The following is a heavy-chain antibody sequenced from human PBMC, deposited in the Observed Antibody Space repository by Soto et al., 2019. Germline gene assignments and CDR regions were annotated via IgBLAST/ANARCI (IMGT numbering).Heavy chain of an antibody. CDR3: ARWEMERDNAFDI. V-gene: IGHV1-69*13. D-gene: IGHD1-1*01. CDR1: GCTFSSYA. Sequence: SVKVSCKASGCTFSSYAISWVRQAPGQGLEWMGGIIPIFGTANYAQKFQGRVTITADESTSTAYMELSSLRSEDTAVYYCARWEMERDNAFDIWGQGTMVNVS. J-gene: IGHJ3*02. CDR2: IIPIFGTA.